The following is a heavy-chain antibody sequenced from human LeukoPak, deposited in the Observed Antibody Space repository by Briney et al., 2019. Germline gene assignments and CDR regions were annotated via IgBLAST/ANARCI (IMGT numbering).Heavy chain of an antibody. CDR2: ISGSGGST. Sequence: GGSLRLSCAASGFTFSSYAMSWVRQAPGKGLEWVSAISGSGGSTYYADSVKGRFTISRDNSKNTLYLRMNSLRAEDTAVYYCAKFNPSVGYYYYMDVWGKGTTVTVSS. CDR1: GFTFSSYA. J-gene: IGHJ6*03. CDR3: AKFNPSVGYYYYMDV. D-gene: IGHD2-15*01. V-gene: IGHV3-23*01.